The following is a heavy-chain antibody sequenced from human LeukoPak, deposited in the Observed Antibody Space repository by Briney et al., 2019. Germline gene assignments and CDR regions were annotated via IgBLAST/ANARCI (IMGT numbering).Heavy chain of an antibody. V-gene: IGHV1-69*04. J-gene: IGHJ4*02. Sequence: SVKVSCKASGGTFSSYAISWVRQAPGQGLEWMGRIIPILGIANSAQKFQGRVTISADKSPGPAYVELSSLRSEDTAVYYCARESYYGSGKYWGQGTLVTVSS. CDR1: GGTFSSYA. CDR2: IIPILGIA. D-gene: IGHD3-10*01. CDR3: ARESYYGSGKY.